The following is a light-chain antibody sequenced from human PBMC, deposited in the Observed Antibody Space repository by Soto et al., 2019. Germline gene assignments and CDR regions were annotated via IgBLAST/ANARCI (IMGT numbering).Light chain of an antibody. CDR3: QSYDSSLSGPVV. CDR2: DNN. J-gene: IGLJ2*01. CDR1: SSNIGAGYD. Sequence: QSVLTQPPSVSGAPGQRVTISCTGSSSNIGAGYDVHWYQQLPGTAPKVLIYDNNNRPSGVPDRISGSKSGTSASLALTGLQAEDEADYYCQSYDSSLSGPVVFGGGTKLTVL. V-gene: IGLV1-40*01.